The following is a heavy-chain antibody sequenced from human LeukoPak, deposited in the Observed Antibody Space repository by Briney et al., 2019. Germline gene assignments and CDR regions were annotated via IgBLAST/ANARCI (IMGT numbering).Heavy chain of an antibody. CDR3: AKWGDYDVLTGYYVSDF. J-gene: IGHJ4*02. CDR2: ISGRSNNT. Sequence: GASLRLSCVASGFIFSNYAMYWVRQAPGKGLEWVSAISGRSNNTYYADSVKGRFTISRDSSKNTLYLQMNSLRADDTAVYYCAKWGDYDVLTGYYVSDFWGQGTLVTVSS. CDR1: GFIFSNYA. V-gene: IGHV3-23*01. D-gene: IGHD3-9*01.